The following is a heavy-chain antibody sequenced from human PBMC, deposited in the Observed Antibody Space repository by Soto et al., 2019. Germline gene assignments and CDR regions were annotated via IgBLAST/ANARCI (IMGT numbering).Heavy chain of an antibody. J-gene: IGHJ5*02. V-gene: IGHV4-61*01. CDR1: GVSVSSGSYY. CDR2: ISYSGST. Sequence: SETLSLTCTVSGVSVSSGSYYWSWIRQPPGKGLEWIGYISYSGSTNYNPSLKSRVTISVDTSKNQFSLKLSSVTAADTAVYYCARVPDRWGQGTLVTVSS. D-gene: IGHD2-2*01. CDR3: ARVPDR.